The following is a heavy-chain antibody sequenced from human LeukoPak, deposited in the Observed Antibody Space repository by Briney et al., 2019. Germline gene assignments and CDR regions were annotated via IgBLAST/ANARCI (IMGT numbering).Heavy chain of an antibody. D-gene: IGHD1-14*01. CDR3: ARNPDWYFDL. CDR1: GFTFDDYA. J-gene: IGHJ2*01. Sequence: PGRSLRLSCAASGFTFDDYAMHWVRQAPGKGLEWVSGISWNSGSIGYADSVKGRFTISRDNAKNSLYLQMNSLRAEDMALYYCARNPDWYFDLWGRGTLVTVSS. V-gene: IGHV3-9*03. CDR2: ISWNSGSI.